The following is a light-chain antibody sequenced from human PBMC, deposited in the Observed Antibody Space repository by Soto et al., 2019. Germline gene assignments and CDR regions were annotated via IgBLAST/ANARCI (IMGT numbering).Light chain of an antibody. CDR3: SSYTSSSPHVV. V-gene: IGLV2-14*01. CDR1: SRDVGGYNY. J-gene: IGLJ2*01. CDR2: DVS. Sequence: QSVLTQPASVSGSPGQSITISCTGTSRDVGGYNYVSWYQQHPGKAPKLMIYDVSNRPSGVSNRFSGSKSGNKASLTISGLQAEDEADYYCSSYTSSSPHVVFGGGTKLTVL.